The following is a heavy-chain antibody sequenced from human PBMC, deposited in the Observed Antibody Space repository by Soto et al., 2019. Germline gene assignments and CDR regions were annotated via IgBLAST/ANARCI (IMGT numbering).Heavy chain of an antibody. V-gene: IGHV3-23*01. D-gene: IGHD2-15*01. CDR1: GFTFSSYA. J-gene: IGHJ4*02. CDR2: IGGSGGT. Sequence: EVQLLESGGGLVQPGGSLRLSCAASGFTFSSYAMSWVRLAPGKGLEWFSSIGGSGGTYYADSVKGRFTISRDNSKNILYLHLNSLRAEDTAMYYCAKGQGWSYYYDSWGQGTLVTVYS. CDR3: AKGQGWSYYYDS.